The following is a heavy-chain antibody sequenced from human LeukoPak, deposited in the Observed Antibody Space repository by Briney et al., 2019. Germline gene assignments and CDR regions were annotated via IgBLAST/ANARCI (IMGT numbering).Heavy chain of an antibody. D-gene: IGHD2-21*02. V-gene: IGHV1-18*01. Sequence: EASVKVSCKASGYTFTSYGISWVRQAPGQGVEWMGWISAYNGNTNYAQKLQGRVTMTTDTSTSTAYMELRSLRSDDTAVYYCARGKLVVTAIAFDYWGQGTLVTVSS. J-gene: IGHJ4*02. CDR1: GYTFTSYG. CDR2: ISAYNGNT. CDR3: ARGKLVVTAIAFDY.